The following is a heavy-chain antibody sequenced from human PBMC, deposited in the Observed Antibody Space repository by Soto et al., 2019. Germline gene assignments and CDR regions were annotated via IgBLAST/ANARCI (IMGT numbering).Heavy chain of an antibody. CDR2: MNPNSGNT. V-gene: IGHV1-8*01. D-gene: IGHD2-2*01. J-gene: IGHJ6*02. Sequence: QVQLVQSGAEVKKPGASVKVSCKASGYTFTSYDINWVRQATGQGLEWMGWMNPNSGNTGYAQKFQGRVTMTRNTSISKAYMELSSLRSEDTAVYYCAREGYCISTSCYETAGYYYYGMDVWGQGTTVTVSS. CDR3: AREGYCISTSCYETAGYYYYGMDV. CDR1: GYTFTSYD.